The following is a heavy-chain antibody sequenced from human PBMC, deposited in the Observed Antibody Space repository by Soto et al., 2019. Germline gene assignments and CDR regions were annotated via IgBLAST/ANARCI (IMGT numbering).Heavy chain of an antibody. CDR2: INHSGST. J-gene: IGHJ3*02. CDR3: ARVYYGDYVDAFDI. D-gene: IGHD4-17*01. Sequence: SETLYLTCAVYGGSFSGYYWSWIRQPPGKGLEWIGEINHSGSTNYNPSLKSRVTISVDTSKNQFSLKLSSVTAADTAVYYCARVYYGDYVDAFDIWGQGTMVTVSS. V-gene: IGHV4-34*01. CDR1: GGSFSGYY.